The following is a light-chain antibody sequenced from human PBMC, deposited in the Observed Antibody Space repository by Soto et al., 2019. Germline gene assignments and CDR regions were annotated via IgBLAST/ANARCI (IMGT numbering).Light chain of an antibody. CDR3: QQYGSSFIT. CDR1: ESISSTN. J-gene: IGKJ5*01. CDR2: AAS. V-gene: IGKV3-20*01. Sequence: FRRSPDPLTLSPGERAALSCRASESISSTNLGWYQQKPGQAPRLLIYAASSRATGIPVRFSGSGSGTDFTLTISRLEPEAFAVYYCQQYGSSFITFGQGTRLEIK.